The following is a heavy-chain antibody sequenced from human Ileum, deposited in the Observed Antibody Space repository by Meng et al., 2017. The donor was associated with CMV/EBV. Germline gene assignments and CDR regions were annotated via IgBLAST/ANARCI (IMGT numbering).Heavy chain of an antibody. CDR1: GGSINSFY. V-gene: IGHV4-4*07. Sequence: HGAGPGLVKPSETPALPVSGSGGSINSFYWSLIRQPAGKGLEWIGRIYSSGIINYNPSLKSRVTVSVDTSKNQFSLKVNSVTAADTAVYYCARLQAWDWFDPWGQGTLVTVSS. D-gene: IGHD4-11*01. CDR2: IYSSGII. CDR3: ARLQAWDWFDP. J-gene: IGHJ5*02.